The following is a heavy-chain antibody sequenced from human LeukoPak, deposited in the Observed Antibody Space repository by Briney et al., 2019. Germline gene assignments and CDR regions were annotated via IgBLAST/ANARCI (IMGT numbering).Heavy chain of an antibody. CDR1: GFTFSSYW. CDR3: ARGGSRSGGSLRTFDS. V-gene: IGHV3-7*01. J-gene: IGHJ4*02. Sequence: GGSLRLSCAASGFTFSSYWMSWVRQAPGKGLEWVANIKQDGSEKYYVDSMKGRFTISRDNAKNSLYLQMNSLRAEDTAVYYCARGGSRSGGSLRTFDSWGQGTLVTVSS. D-gene: IGHD2-15*01. CDR2: IKQDGSEK.